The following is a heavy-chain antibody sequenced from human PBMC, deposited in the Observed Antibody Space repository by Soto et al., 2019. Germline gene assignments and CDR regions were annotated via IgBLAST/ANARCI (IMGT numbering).Heavy chain of an antibody. J-gene: IGHJ5*02. V-gene: IGHV4-39*02. Sequence: QLQLQESGPGLVKPSETLSLTCTVPGGSISSSSHYWAWIRQPPGKGLEWIGSIYYSGRTFYSPSLKSRVTISVDTSKNQFSLTLYSVTAADTAVYYCARETSETSWSSPWGQGTLVTVSS. CDR3: ARETSETSWSSP. CDR1: GGSISSSSHY. CDR2: IYYSGRT. D-gene: IGHD2-2*01.